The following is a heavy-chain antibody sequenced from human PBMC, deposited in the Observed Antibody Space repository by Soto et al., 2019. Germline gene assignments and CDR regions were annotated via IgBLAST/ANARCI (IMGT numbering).Heavy chain of an antibody. Sequence: EVQLLESGGGLVQPGGSLKISCAVSGFTFSSYAMSWVRQAPGKGLEWVSGISGTGRVTNYAESVKGRFTISRDNPKNTLYLEMKSLRVEDTAVYYCAKDVHYDIVTGLEYFDHWGQGTLVTVSS. CDR2: ISGTGRVT. CDR3: AKDVHYDIVTGLEYFDH. D-gene: IGHD3-9*01. V-gene: IGHV3-23*01. CDR1: GFTFSSYA. J-gene: IGHJ1*01.